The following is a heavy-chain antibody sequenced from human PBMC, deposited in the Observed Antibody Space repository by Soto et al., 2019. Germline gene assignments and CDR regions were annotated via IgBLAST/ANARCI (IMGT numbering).Heavy chain of an antibody. D-gene: IGHD1-26*01. J-gene: IGHJ4*02. Sequence: QVQLVQSGAEVKKPGSSVKVSCKASGGTFSSYAISWVRQAPGQGLEWMGRIIPIFGTANYAQKFQGRVTITADESTSTAYVELRSLRSEHTAVYYCARGGIGSYKTDTFDYWGQGTLVIVSS. CDR2: IIPIFGTA. CDR1: GGTFSSYA. V-gene: IGHV1-69*18. CDR3: ARGGIGSYKTDTFDY.